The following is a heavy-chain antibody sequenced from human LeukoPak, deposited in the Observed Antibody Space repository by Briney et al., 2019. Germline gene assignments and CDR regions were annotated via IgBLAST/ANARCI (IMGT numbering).Heavy chain of an antibody. CDR1: GGTFSSLV. V-gene: IGHV1-69*05. J-gene: IGHJ3*02. D-gene: IGHD3-22*01. CDR2: ITPSFAAP. CDR3: AAYYYDSSGYYRHDAFDI. Sequence: SVKVSCKASGGTFSSLVFSWVRQAPGQGLEYMGGITPSFAAPNYAQKFQGRVTIGTDESTSTAYMELSSLRLEDTAVYYCAAYYYDSSGYYRHDAFDIWGQGTMVTVSS.